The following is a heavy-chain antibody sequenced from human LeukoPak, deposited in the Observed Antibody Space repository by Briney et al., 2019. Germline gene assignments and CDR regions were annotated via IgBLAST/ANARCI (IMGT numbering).Heavy chain of an antibody. CDR2: ISGYNGNT. CDR1: GYTFTSYG. J-gene: IGHJ4*02. V-gene: IGHV1-18*01. CDR3: ARDSPSGYFDY. Sequence: GASVKVSCKASGYTFTSYGISWVRQAPGQGLEWMGWISGYNGNTHYAQKLQGRVTMTTDTSTSTAYMELSSLRSEDTAVYYCARDSPSGYFDYWGQGTLVTVSS.